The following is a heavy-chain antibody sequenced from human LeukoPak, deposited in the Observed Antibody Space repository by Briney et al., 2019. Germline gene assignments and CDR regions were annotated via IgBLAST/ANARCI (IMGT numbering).Heavy chain of an antibody. J-gene: IGHJ4*02. CDR2: IYYSGST. D-gene: IGHD3-10*01. Sequence: SDTLSLTCTVSGGSISSYYWSWIRQPPGKGLEWIGYIYYSGSTNYNPSLKSRVTISVDTSKNQFSLKLSSVTAADTAVYYCARDHYYGSGSYYSYWGQGTLVTVSS. CDR3: ARDHYYGSGSYYSY. CDR1: GGSISSYY. V-gene: IGHV4-59*12.